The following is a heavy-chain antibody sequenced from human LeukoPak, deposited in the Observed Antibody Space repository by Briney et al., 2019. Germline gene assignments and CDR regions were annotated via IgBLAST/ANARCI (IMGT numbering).Heavy chain of an antibody. CDR2: IIPIFGTA. V-gene: IGHV1-69*05. CDR3: AREGSAVTSFDY. D-gene: IGHD4-11*01. Sequence: SVKVSCKASGGTFSNYAFNWVRQAPGQGLEWMGGIIPIFGTANYAQKFQGRVTITTDESTSTAYMELSRLRSEDTAVYYCAREGSAVTSFDYWGQGTLVTVSS. J-gene: IGHJ4*02. CDR1: GGTFSNYA.